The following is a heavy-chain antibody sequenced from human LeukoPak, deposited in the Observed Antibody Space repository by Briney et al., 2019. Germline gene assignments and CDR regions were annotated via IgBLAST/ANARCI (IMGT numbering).Heavy chain of an antibody. CDR2: IFYSGST. V-gene: IGHV4-59*01. D-gene: IGHD7-27*01. CDR3: ARDRPGAFDI. Sequence: MPSETLSLTCTVSGVSISSYYWSWIRHSPGKGLEWIGYIFYSGSTSYNPSLKARVSMSIDTSNSQFSLKLSSVTAADTAVYYCARDRPGAFDIWGQGTMVTVSS. CDR1: GVSISSYY. J-gene: IGHJ3*02.